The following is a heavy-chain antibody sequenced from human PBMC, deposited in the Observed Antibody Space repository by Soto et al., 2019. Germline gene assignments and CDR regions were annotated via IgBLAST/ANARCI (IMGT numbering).Heavy chain of an antibody. D-gene: IGHD2-15*01. CDR3: ARGYCSGGSCYFGAFDY. CDR2: MFYSGST. CDR1: GCSISSYY. J-gene: IGHJ4*02. Sequence: SETLSLTCTVSGCSISSYYWSWIRQPPGKGLEWIGYMFYSGSTNYNPSLKSRVTISVDTSKNQFALKLSSVTAADTAVYYCARGYCSGGSCYFGAFDYWGQGTLVTVS. V-gene: IGHV4-59*01.